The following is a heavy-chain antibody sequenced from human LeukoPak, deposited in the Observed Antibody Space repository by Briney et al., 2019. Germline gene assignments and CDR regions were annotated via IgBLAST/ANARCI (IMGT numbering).Heavy chain of an antibody. CDR2: ISSSGSTI. Sequence: PGGSLRLSCAASGFTFSSYEMNWVRQAPGKGLEWVSYISSSGSTIYYADSVKGRFTISRDNAKNSLYLQMNSLRAEDTAVYYCARDRSVDYVWRSYPLDYWGQGTLVTVSS. V-gene: IGHV3-48*03. CDR3: ARDRSVDYVWRSYPLDY. J-gene: IGHJ4*02. CDR1: GFTFSSYE. D-gene: IGHD3-16*02.